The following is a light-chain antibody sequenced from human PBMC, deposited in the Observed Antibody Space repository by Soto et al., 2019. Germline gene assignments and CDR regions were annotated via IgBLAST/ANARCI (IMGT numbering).Light chain of an antibody. CDR1: QIVSSY. CDR3: QQRSNWRIT. V-gene: IGKV3-11*01. J-gene: IGKJ5*01. Sequence: EIVLTQSPATLSLSPGERATISCRASQIVSSYLAWYQQKPGQVPRLLIYDASNRATGISARFSGSGSGTDFTLTISSLEPEDFAVYYCQQRSNWRITFGQGTRLEIK. CDR2: DAS.